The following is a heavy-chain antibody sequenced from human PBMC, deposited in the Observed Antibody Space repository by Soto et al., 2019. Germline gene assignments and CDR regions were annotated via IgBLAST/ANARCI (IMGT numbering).Heavy chain of an antibody. D-gene: IGHD6-13*01. V-gene: IGHV3-23*01. Sequence: GGSLRLSCAASGFTFSSYAMSWVRQAPGKGLEWVSAISGSGGSTYYADSVKVRFTISRDNSKNTLYLQMNSLRAEDTAVYYCARGYSSSRTGYFDYWGQGTLVTVSS. CDR1: GFTFSSYA. CDR3: ARGYSSSRTGYFDY. CDR2: ISGSGGST. J-gene: IGHJ4*02.